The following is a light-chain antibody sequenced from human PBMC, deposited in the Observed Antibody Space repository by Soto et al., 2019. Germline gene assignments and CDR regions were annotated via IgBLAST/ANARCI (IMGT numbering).Light chain of an antibody. J-gene: IGKJ5*01. V-gene: IGKV2D-29*02. CDR2: EVS. CDR3: LQSTHIPPT. Sequence: DVVMTQAPLSLSVTPGQPASISCRSSQSLLHIAGQTHLFWYLQKPGQSPQLLIYEVSNRFSGVPDRFSGSGSGTDFTLTISRVDAEDVGIYYCLQSTHIPPTFGQGTRLEIK. CDR1: QSLLHIAGQTH.